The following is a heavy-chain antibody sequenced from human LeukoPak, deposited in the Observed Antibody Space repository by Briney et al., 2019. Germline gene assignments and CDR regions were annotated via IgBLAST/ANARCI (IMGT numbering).Heavy chain of an antibody. J-gene: IGHJ4*02. CDR2: ISYDGSNK. CDR3: AKSPVADLYYFDY. CDR1: GFTLSRNG. D-gene: IGHD6-19*01. V-gene: IGHV3-30*18. Sequence: GGSLRLSCAASGFTLSRNGMHWLRQAPGKGLEWVAVISYDGSNKYYADSVKGRFTISRDNSKNTLYLQMNSLRAEDTAVYYCAKSPVADLYYFDYWGQGTLVTVSS.